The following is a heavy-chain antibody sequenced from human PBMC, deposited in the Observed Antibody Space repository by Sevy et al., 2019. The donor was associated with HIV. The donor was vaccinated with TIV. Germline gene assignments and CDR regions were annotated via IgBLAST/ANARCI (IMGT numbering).Heavy chain of an antibody. D-gene: IGHD2-21*01. CDR1: GYTFTNNY. CDR2: INPSDGTT. CDR3: SRWTLSYYSGGGASGYPDFAW. Sequence: ASVKVSCKASGYTFTNNYMHWVRRAPGLGLEWMGLINPSDGTTRFAQRLQGRLTMNTDTATSTVLMELSRLRSDDTAVYYCSRWTLSYYSGGGASGYPDFAWGGQGTLVTVSS. V-gene: IGHV1-46*01. J-gene: IGHJ4*02.